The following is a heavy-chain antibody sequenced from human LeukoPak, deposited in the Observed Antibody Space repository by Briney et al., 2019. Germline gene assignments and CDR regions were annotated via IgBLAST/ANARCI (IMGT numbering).Heavy chain of an antibody. Sequence: GASVKVSCKASGYTFTSYGISWVRQAPGQGLEWMGWISAYNGNTNYAQKLQGRLSLTTDRSTNTAYMDLRSLTSDDAAMYYCARDRDMVQDYWGRGTRLTVSS. D-gene: IGHD3-10*01. CDR2: ISAYNGNT. CDR3: ARDRDMVQDY. CDR1: GYTFTSYG. V-gene: IGHV1-18*01. J-gene: IGHJ4*02.